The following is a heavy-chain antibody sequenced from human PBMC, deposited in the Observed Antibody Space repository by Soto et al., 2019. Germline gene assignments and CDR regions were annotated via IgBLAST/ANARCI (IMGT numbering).Heavy chain of an antibody. D-gene: IGHD3-16*01. CDR3: ARGPPHV. Sequence: TLSLTXAXXXGXXXXXXXXWSWIRQPPGKGLEWIGYIYHSGSTYYNPSLKSRVTISVDRSKNQFSLKLSSVTAADTAVYYCARGPPHVWGQGTLVTVSS. CDR1: XGXXXXXXXX. J-gene: IGHJ4*02. CDR2: IYHSGST. V-gene: IGHV4-30-2*01.